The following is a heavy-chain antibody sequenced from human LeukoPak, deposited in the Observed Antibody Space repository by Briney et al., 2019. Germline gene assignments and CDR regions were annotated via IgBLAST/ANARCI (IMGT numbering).Heavy chain of an antibody. D-gene: IGHD3-22*01. CDR2: IILLFGTA. J-gene: IGHJ4*02. V-gene: IGHV1-69*05. Sequence: GASVKVSCKASGGTSSSYAISWVRQAPGQGLEWMGGIILLFGTANYAQKFQGRVTITTDESTSTAYMELSSLRSEDAALYYCARGQFYYDSSGYVFDYWGQGTLVTVSS. CDR1: GGTSSSYA. CDR3: ARGQFYYDSSGYVFDY.